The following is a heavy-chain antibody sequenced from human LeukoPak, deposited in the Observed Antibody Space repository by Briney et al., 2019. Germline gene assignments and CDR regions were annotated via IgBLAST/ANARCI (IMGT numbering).Heavy chain of an antibody. Sequence: SETLSLTCTVSGGSISSSSYYWGWIRQPPGKGLEWIGSIYYSGSTYYNPSLKSRVTISVDTSKNQFSLKLSSVTAADTAVYYCARGQGLHDYWGQGTLVTVSS. CDR2: IYYSGST. CDR1: GGSISSSSYY. J-gene: IGHJ4*02. D-gene: IGHD2-15*01. V-gene: IGHV4-39*07. CDR3: ARGQGLHDY.